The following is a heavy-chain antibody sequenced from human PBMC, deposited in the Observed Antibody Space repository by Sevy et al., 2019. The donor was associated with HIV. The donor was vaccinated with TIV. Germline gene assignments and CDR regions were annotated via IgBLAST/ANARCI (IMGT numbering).Heavy chain of an antibody. J-gene: IGHJ6*02. CDR2: IDPSDSYT. V-gene: IGHV5-10-1*01. Sequence: GGSLKISCQGSANSFTTYWINWVRQIPGKGLEWMGRIDPSDSYTTYSPSFQGHVTISVDKSSNTAYLQWSSLKASDTGIYYCARRGASLVFYAMDVWGQGTTVTVSS. CDR3: ARRGASLVFYAMDV. CDR1: ANSFTTYW. D-gene: IGHD3-10*01.